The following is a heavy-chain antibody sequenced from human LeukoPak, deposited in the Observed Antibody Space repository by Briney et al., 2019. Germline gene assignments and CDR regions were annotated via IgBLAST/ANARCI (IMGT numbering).Heavy chain of an antibody. J-gene: IGHJ4*02. Sequence: SETLSLTCTVSGGSISSSSYYWGWIRQPPGKGLEWIGSIYYSGSTYYNPSLKSRVTISVDTSKNQFSLKLSSVTAADTAVYYCARGAYNWNHYWGQGTLVTVSS. CDR1: GGSISSSSYY. CDR3: ARGAYNWNHY. CDR2: IYYSGST. D-gene: IGHD1-20*01. V-gene: IGHV4-39*01.